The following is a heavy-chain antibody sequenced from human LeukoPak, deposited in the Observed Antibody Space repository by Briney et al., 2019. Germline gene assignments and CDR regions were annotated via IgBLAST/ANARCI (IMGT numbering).Heavy chain of an antibody. V-gene: IGHV3-23*01. CDR3: AKVTVAGGADYFDH. Sequence: GGSLRLSCAASGFTFSSYGLSWVRQAPGKGLDWVSAISGSGGSTYYADSVKGRFTISRDNSKNTLYLQMNSLRAEDTAVYYCAKVTVAGGADYFDHWGQGTLVTVSS. CDR1: GFTFSSYG. J-gene: IGHJ4*02. CDR2: ISGSGGST. D-gene: IGHD6-19*01.